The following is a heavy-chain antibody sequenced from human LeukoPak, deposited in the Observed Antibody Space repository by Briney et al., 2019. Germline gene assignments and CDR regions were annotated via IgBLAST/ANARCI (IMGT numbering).Heavy chain of an antibody. V-gene: IGHV3-21*04. CDR2: ISSSSSYI. CDR3: AKDGNWGGPYYFDY. Sequence: GGSLRLSCAASGFTFSSYSMNWVRQAPGKGLEWVSSISSSSSYIYYADSVKGRFTISRDNSKNTLYLQMNSLRAEDTAVYYCAKDGNWGGPYYFDYWGQGTLVSVSS. CDR1: GFTFSSYS. D-gene: IGHD7-27*01. J-gene: IGHJ4*02.